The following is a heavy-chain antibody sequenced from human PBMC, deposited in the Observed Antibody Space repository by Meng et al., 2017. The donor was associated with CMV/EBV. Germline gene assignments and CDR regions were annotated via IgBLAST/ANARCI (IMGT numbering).Heavy chain of an antibody. CDR1: GFTFSSYW. CDR3: AREGPTGAFDI. D-gene: IGHD4-11*01. Sequence: GESLKISCAASGFTFSSYWMHWVRQAPGKGLVWVSRINSDGSSTSYADSVKGRFTISRDNAKNTLYLQMNSLRAEDTAVYYCAREGPTGAFDIWGQGTMVTVSS. J-gene: IGHJ3*02. CDR2: INSDGSST. V-gene: IGHV3-74*01.